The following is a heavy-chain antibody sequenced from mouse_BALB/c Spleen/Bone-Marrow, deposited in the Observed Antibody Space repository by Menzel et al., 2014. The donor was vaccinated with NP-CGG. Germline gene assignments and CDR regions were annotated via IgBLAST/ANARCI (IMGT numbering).Heavy chain of an antibody. CDR3: AREGYGSSYGFAY. D-gene: IGHD1-1*01. CDR1: SYSFAGYT. CDR2: INPYNGGS. J-gene: IGHJ3*01. V-gene: IGHV1-18*01. Sequence: EVQLQQSGPGLVKPGASMKISCKASSYSFAGYTMNWVKQSHGKNLEWIGLINPYNGGSSYNQKFKGKATLTVDKSSSTAYMELLSLTSEDSAVYYCAREGYGSSYGFAYWGQGTLVTVSA.